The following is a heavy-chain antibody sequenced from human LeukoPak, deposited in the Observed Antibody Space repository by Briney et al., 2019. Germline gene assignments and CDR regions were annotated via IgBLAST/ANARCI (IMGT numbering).Heavy chain of an antibody. Sequence: LAGGSPRLSCAASGFTFSSYGMHWVRQAPGKGLEWVAVISYDGSNKYYADSVKGRFTISRDNSKNTLYPQMNSLRAEDTAVYYCARDAPAFGDSSSWPSTITYSYYFDYWGQGTLVTVSS. V-gene: IGHV3-30*03. CDR2: ISYDGSNK. CDR1: GFTFSSYG. D-gene: IGHD6-13*01. J-gene: IGHJ4*02. CDR3: ARDAPAFGDSSSWPSTITYSYYFDY.